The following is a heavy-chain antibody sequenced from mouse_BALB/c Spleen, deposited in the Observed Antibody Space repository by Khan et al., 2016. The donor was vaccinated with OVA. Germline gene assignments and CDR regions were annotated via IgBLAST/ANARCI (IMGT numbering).Heavy chain of an antibody. CDR2: IWSDGST. D-gene: IGHD2-10*01. V-gene: IGHV2-6-1*01. CDR1: GFSLTNYG. Sequence: QVQLKESGPGLAAPSQSLSITCTISGFSLTNYGVHWVRQPPGKGLGWLAVIWSDGSTTYNSALKSRLTITKDNSQSQVFLKMNSLQTDDTAIYFCARQPYYHYNIMDYWGQGTSGTVSS. CDR3: ARQPYYHYNIMDY. J-gene: IGHJ4*01.